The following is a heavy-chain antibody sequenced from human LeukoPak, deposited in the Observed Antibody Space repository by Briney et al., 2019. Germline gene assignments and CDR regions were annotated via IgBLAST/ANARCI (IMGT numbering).Heavy chain of an antibody. J-gene: IGHJ4*02. Sequence: PGGSLRLSCVVSGSSVSSNYMSWVRQAPGKGLEWVSVIYSGGSTYYADSVKGRFTISRDNSRNTLYLQMNSLRANDTAVYYCAGETGATAGTALGNWGQGTLVTVSS. CDR2: IYSGGST. D-gene: IGHD6-13*01. CDR3: AGETGATAGTALGN. V-gene: IGHV3-53*01. CDR1: GSSVSSNY.